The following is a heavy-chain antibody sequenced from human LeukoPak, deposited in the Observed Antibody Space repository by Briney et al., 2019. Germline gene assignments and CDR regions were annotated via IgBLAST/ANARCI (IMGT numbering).Heavy chain of an antibody. J-gene: IGHJ3*01. CDR3: ARRSTHDAFDF. CDR2: IYPGDSTT. Sequence: GESLKISCKGSGYNFPNYWIGWVRQMPGKGLEWLGIIYPGDSTTRYSPSLRGQVTVSADKSINTAYLQWGSLKASDTAMYYCARRSTHDAFDFWGQGTMVTVSS. CDR1: GYNFPNYW. V-gene: IGHV5-51*01.